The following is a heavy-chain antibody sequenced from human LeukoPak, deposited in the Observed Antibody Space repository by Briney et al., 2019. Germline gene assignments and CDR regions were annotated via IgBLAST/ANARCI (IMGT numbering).Heavy chain of an antibody. D-gene: IGHD3-22*01. J-gene: IGHJ4*02. CDR2: INPSGGST. CDR1: GYTFTSYY. CDR3: ARDALYDSSGYYHHDYFDY. Sequence: GASVKVSCKASGYTFTSYYMHSVRQAPGQGLEWMGIINPSGGSTSYAQKFQGRVTMTRDTSTSTVYMELSSLRSEDTAVYYCARDALYDSSGYYHHDYFDYWGQGTLVTVSS. V-gene: IGHV1-46*01.